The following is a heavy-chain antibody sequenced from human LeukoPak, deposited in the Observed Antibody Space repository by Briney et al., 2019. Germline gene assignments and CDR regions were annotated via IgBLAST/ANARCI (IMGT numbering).Heavy chain of an antibody. CDR2: IYYSGST. CDR1: GGSISSSSYY. CDR3: ARDYPAQLGGDAFDI. V-gene: IGHV4-39*07. J-gene: IGHJ3*02. Sequence: SETLSLTCTVSGGSISSSSYYWGWIRQPPGKGLEWIGSIYYSGSTYYNPSLKSRVTISVDTSKNQFSLKLSSVTAADTAVYYCARDYPAQLGGDAFDIWGQGTMVTVSS. D-gene: IGHD7-27*01.